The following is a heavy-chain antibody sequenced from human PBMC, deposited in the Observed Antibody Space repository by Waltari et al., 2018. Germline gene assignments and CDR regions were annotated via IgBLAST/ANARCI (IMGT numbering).Heavy chain of an antibody. CDR2: VWHDGSYK. D-gene: IGHD2-8*02. J-gene: IGHJ4*02. Sequence: QVHLVESGGGVVQPGGSLRLSCAASGFSFNNYAMHGVRRAPGKGLEWVAVVWHDGSYKFYADSVKGRYTISRDNSKNTLYFQMNSLRAEDTAMYYCAKDGSASRLVRYYLDHWGPGTLVTVSS. CDR3: AKDGSASRLVRYYLDH. V-gene: IGHV3-33*06. CDR1: GFSFNNYA.